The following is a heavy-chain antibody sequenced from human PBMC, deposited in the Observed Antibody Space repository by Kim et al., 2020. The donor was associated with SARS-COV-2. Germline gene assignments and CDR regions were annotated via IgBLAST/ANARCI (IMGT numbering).Heavy chain of an antibody. D-gene: IGHD3-22*01. CDR1: GASLSGDF. V-gene: IGHV4-34*01. CDR2: IKHSGTT. CDR3: SKRKSSGFYY. J-gene: IGHJ4*02. Sequence: SETLSLTCAIDGASLSGDFWSWIRQPPGKGLEWIGDIKHSGTTNYTPALKSRVAFSTDTSKNQLSLTLKSVTAADTAIYYCSKRKSSGFYYWGQGTLVTVSS.